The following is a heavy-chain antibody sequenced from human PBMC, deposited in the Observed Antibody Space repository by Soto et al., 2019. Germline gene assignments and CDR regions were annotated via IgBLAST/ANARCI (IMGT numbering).Heavy chain of an antibody. Sequence: QVQLVQSGAEVKKPESSVKVSGKASGGTFSTYPINWVRQAPGQGLEYMGGIIPKFGTTNYAQKFRGTVTITADESTSTAYMELNNLRSEDTAVYYCARGASNSTGWYLWFDPWGQGTLVTVSS. CDR3: ARGASNSTGWYLWFDP. D-gene: IGHD6-19*01. J-gene: IGHJ5*02. CDR2: IIPKFGTT. V-gene: IGHV1-69*01. CDR1: GGTFSTYP.